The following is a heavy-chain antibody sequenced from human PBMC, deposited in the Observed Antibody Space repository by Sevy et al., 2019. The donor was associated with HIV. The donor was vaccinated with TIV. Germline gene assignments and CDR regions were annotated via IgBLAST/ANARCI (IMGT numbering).Heavy chain of an antibody. V-gene: IGHV3-23*01. J-gene: IGHJ4*02. CDR3: AKEFYRGSYLED. CDR1: GFTFSSFA. D-gene: IGHD3-10*01. CDR2: ISGSGGGK. Sequence: GRSLRLSCAASGFTFSSFAISWVRQAPGKGLEWVSDISGSGGGKKYADSVKGRFTVSRDNAQKTMFLQMNNLRGEDTGLYYCAKEFYRGSYLEDWGQGTLVTVSS.